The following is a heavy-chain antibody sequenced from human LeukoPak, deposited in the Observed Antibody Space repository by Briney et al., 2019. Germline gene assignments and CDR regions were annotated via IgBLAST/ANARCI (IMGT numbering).Heavy chain of an antibody. J-gene: IGHJ4*02. Sequence: GGSLRLSCAASGFSFSRYGMKWVRQAPGKGLEWLSYIRSSDSTTYYADSVKGRFTISRDNAKNSLYLQMDSLRVEDTAVYYCAIMPDSSAHSFDYWGQGTLVTVSS. D-gene: IGHD3-22*01. CDR2: IRSSDSTT. V-gene: IGHV3-48*04. CDR3: AIMPDSSAHSFDY. CDR1: GFSFSRYG.